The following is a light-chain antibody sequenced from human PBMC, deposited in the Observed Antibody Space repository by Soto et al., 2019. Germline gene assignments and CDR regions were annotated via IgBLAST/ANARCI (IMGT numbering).Light chain of an antibody. CDR1: SSDVGGYNY. J-gene: IGLJ2*01. Sequence: QSALTQPPSASGSPGQSVIISCTGTSSDVGGYNYVSWYQQHPGKAPKLMIYEVSNRPSGVSNRFSGSKSGNTASLTISGLQAEDEADYYCSSYTSSSTRVVFGGGTKLTVL. V-gene: IGLV2-14*01. CDR3: SSYTSSSTRVV. CDR2: EVS.